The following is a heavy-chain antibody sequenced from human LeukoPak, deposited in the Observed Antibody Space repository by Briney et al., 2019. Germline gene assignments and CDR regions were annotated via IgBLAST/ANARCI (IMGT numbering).Heavy chain of an antibody. Sequence: SETLSLTCAVSGGSTSSSNWWSWVRQPPGKGLEWIGEIYHSGSTNYNPSLKSRVTISVDTSKNQFSLKLSSVTAADTAVYYCARGRPITMVRGRYFDYWGQGTLVTVSS. CDR1: GGSTSSSNW. CDR2: IYHSGST. D-gene: IGHD3-10*01. J-gene: IGHJ4*02. CDR3: ARGRPITMVRGRYFDY. V-gene: IGHV4-4*02.